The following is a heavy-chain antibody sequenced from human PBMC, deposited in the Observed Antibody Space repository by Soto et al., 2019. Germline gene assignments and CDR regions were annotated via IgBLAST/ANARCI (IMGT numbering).Heavy chain of an antibody. CDR3: ARNYGGNFYAFDI. CDR2: INNDGGTT. V-gene: IGHV3-64*01. J-gene: IGHJ3*02. Sequence: EVQLVESGGGLVQPGGSLRLSCAASGFTFSSYVMYWVRQAPGKGLEYVSAINNDGGTTYYANSVKGRFTIARDNSKNTLYLQMGSLRAEDMAVYYCARNYGGNFYAFDIWGQGTMVTVSS. D-gene: IGHD2-21*02. CDR1: GFTFSSYV.